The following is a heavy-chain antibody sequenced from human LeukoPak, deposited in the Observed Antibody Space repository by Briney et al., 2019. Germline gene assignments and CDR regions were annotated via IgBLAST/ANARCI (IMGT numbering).Heavy chain of an antibody. Sequence: GGSLRLSCAASGFTFSGYAMTWVRQAPGKGLEWVSAISGRGGSTYYADSVKGRFTISRDNPKNTLYLQMNSLRAEDTAVYYCAKAPPDSYYYYYGMDVWGQGTTVTVSS. V-gene: IGHV3-23*01. CDR2: ISGRGGST. CDR1: GFTFSGYA. D-gene: IGHD5-18*01. CDR3: AKAPPDSYYYYYGMDV. J-gene: IGHJ6*02.